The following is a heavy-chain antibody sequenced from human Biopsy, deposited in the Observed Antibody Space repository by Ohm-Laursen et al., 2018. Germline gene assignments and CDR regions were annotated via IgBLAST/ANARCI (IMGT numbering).Heavy chain of an antibody. J-gene: IGHJ4*02. CDR2: ISSSGITA. CDR1: RFTFSDYF. D-gene: IGHD1-7*01. Sequence: SLRLSCTASRFTFSDYFMSGIRQAPGKGLEWVSYISSSGITAHYADSVKGRFTISRDNAKNSLYLQMNSLRAEDTAIYYCARSGWNFEFDSWGKGTLVAVSS. V-gene: IGHV3-11*01. CDR3: ARSGWNFEFDS.